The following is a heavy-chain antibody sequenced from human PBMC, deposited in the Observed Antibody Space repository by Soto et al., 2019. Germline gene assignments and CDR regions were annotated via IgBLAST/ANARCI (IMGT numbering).Heavy chain of an antibody. CDR2: IYYSGST. V-gene: IGHV4-59*08. D-gene: IGHD1-26*01. CDR3: ARQNGDRLQWRGSYSSPYYYYYMDV. J-gene: IGHJ6*03. Sequence: PSGTLSLTSTVSGGSISSYFWSWIRQPPGKGLEGIGYIYYSGSTNYNPSLKSRVTISVDTSKNQFSLKLSSVTAADTAVYYCARQNGDRLQWRGSYSSPYYYYYMDVWGKGTTVTVSS. CDR1: GGSISSYF.